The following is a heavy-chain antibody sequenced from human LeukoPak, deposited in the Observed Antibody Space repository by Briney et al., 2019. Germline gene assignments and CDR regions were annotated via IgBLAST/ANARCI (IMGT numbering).Heavy chain of an antibody. D-gene: IGHD3-16*01. CDR1: GFTFSTYS. V-gene: IGHV3-21*04. CDR3: ARGHYDYVWGSLPFDY. Sequence: GGSLRLSCVAPGFTFSTYSLNWVRQAPGKGLEWVSSISGSSRYIYYADSVKGRFTISRDNSKNTLYLQMNSLRAEDTAVYYCARGHYDYVWGSLPFDYWGQGTLVTVSS. CDR2: ISGSSRYI. J-gene: IGHJ4*02.